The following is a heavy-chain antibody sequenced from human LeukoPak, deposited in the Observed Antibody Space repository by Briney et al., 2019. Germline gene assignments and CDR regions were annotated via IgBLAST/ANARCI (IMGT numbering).Heavy chain of an antibody. D-gene: IGHD4-23*01. CDR2: TSYDEGNK. CDR1: GFTFSDYY. J-gene: IGHJ5*02. V-gene: IGHV3-30-3*01. Sequence: GGSLRLSCAASGFTFSDYYMSWIRQAPGKGLEWVSVTSYDEGNKYYVDSVKGRFTISRDNSKNTLYLQMNSLRPEDTAVYYCARAVENWFDPWGQGTLVTVSS. CDR3: ARAVENWFDP.